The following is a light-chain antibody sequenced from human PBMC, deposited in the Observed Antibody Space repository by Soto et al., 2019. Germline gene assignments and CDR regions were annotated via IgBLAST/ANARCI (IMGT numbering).Light chain of an antibody. J-gene: IGLJ1*01. V-gene: IGLV1-47*01. CDR1: SSNIGSNY. Sequence: QSVLTQPPSASGTPGQRVTISCSGSSSNIGSNYVYWYQQLPGTAPKLLIYRNNQRPSAVPDRFSGSKSGTSASLAISGLRSEDEADYYCAAWDDSLGAFYVFATGTKLTVL. CDR3: AAWDDSLGAFYV. CDR2: RNN.